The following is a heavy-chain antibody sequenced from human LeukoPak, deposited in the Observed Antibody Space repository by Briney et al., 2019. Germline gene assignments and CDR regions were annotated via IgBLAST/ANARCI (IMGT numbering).Heavy chain of an antibody. CDR2: IYSGGST. J-gene: IGHJ4*02. D-gene: IGHD3-10*01. CDR1: GFTVSSNY. V-gene: IGHV3-53*01. Sequence: GGSLRLSCAASGFTVSSNYMSWVRQAPGKGLEWVSVIYSGGSTYYADSVKGRFTISRDHSKNTLYLQMNSLRAEDTAVYYCARVLSGSYYYWGQGTLVTVSS. CDR3: ARVLSGSYYY.